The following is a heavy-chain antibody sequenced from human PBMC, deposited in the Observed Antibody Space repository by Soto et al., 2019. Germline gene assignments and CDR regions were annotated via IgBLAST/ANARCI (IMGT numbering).Heavy chain of an antibody. V-gene: IGHV3-7*01. J-gene: IGHJ4*02. CDR3: AREIGGQGSY. D-gene: IGHD3-16*01. CDR1: GFSISNYW. CDR2: INQDGSQK. Sequence: EVQLVESGGGLVQPGGSLRLSCVGSGFSISNYWMSWVRQAPGKGLEWVANINQDGSQKYYVDSVKGRFTISGDTAKNSVFLQMNSLRAEDTAVYYCAREIGGQGSYWGQGTLVTVSS.